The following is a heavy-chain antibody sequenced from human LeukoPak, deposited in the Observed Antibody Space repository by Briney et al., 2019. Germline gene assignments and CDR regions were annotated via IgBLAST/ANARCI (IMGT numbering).Heavy chain of an antibody. V-gene: IGHV3-23*01. Sequence: EGSLRLSCEASGLTFSSYGMSWVRQAPGKGLQWVSAITGGGGTTYYADSVKGRFTISRDNSKNMLYLQMNSLRAEDTAVYYCAKMQGYFDYWGQGTLVPVSS. CDR2: ITGGGGTT. J-gene: IGHJ4*02. CDR1: GLTFSSYG. CDR3: AKMQGYFDY.